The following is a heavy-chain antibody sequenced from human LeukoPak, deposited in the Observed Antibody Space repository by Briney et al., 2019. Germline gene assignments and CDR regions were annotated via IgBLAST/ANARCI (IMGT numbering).Heavy chain of an antibody. D-gene: IGHD3-22*01. CDR2: IYHSGST. Sequence: SETLSLTCAVSGYSISSGYYWGWIRQPPGKGLEWIGSIYHSGSTYYNPSLKSRVTISVDTSKNQFSLKLSSVTAADTAVYYCASLGQLPITMIVVPRGAFDIWGQGTMVTVSS. J-gene: IGHJ3*02. V-gene: IGHV4-38-2*01. CDR3: ASLGQLPITMIVVPRGAFDI. CDR1: GYSISSGYY.